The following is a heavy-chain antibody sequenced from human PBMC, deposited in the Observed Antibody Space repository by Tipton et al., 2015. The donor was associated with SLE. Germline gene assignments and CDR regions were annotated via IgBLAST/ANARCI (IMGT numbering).Heavy chain of an antibody. Sequence: TLSLTCAVYGGSFSGYYWSWIRQPPGKGLEWIGEISHSGSTNYNPSLKSRVTISVDTSKNQFSLKLSSVTAADTAVYYCARIFAYSSSWYGDAFDIWGQGTMVTVSS. D-gene: IGHD6-13*01. V-gene: IGHV4-34*01. CDR2: ISHSGST. CDR3: ARIFAYSSSWYGDAFDI. CDR1: GGSFSGYY. J-gene: IGHJ3*02.